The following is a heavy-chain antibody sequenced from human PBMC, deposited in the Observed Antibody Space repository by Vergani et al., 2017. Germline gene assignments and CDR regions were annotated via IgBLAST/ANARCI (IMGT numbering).Heavy chain of an antibody. CDR1: GYYFTDNY. D-gene: IGHD3-9*01. J-gene: IGHJ5*02. Sequence: QVQLVQSGAEVKKPGAAVKVSCKASGYYFTDNYLHWVRQAPGQGLEWMGRITPQNGGTQYAEKFKGRVTMTRDTSITTAYMELTSLTSDDTAVYYCVRGGTFDLLSTLGQGTLVTVSS. V-gene: IGHV1-2*02. CDR2: ITPQNGGT. CDR3: VRGGTFDLLST.